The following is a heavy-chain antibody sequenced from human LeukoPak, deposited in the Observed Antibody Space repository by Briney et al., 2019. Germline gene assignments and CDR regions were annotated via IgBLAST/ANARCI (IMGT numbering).Heavy chain of an antibody. CDR1: GFTFSSYA. J-gene: IGHJ4*02. V-gene: IGHV3-23*01. CDR3: AKDQAVVRGANFDY. Sequence: GGSLRLSCAASGFTFSSYAMSWVRQAPGKGLEWVSAISGSGGSTYYADSVKGRFTISRDNSKNTLYLQVNSLRAEDTAVYYCAKDQAVVRGANFDYWGQGTLVTVSS. D-gene: IGHD3-10*01. CDR2: ISGSGGST.